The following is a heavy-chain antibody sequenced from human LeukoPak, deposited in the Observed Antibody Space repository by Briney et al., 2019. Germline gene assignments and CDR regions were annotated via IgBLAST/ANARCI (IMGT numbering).Heavy chain of an antibody. Sequence: PSETLSLTCAVYGGSFSGYYWSWIRQPPGKGLEWIGEINHSGSTNYNPSLKSRVTISVDTSKNQFSLKLSSVTAADTAVYYCAREGYGDYGENNWFDPWGQGTLVIVSS. D-gene: IGHD4-17*01. CDR2: INHSGST. CDR3: AREGYGDYGENNWFDP. J-gene: IGHJ5*02. CDR1: GGSFSGYY. V-gene: IGHV4-34*01.